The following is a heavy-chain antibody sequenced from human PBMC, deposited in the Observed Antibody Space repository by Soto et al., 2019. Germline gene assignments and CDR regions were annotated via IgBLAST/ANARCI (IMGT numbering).Heavy chain of an antibody. J-gene: IGHJ6*02. CDR3: AADMVATTYYYYYYGMDV. V-gene: IGHV1-58*01. CDR2: IDVGSANA. D-gene: IGHD5-12*01. CDR1: GFTFSSSA. Sequence: SVKVSCKTSGFTFSSSAVHWVRQARGHRLQWIGWIDVGSANANYAQMLQERVTISRDMSTSTAYMELSSLRSEDTAVYYCAADMVATTYYYYYYGMDVWGQGTTVTVSS.